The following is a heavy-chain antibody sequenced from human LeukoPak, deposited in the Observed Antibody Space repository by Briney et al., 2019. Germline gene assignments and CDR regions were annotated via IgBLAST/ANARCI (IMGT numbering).Heavy chain of an antibody. D-gene: IGHD3-10*01. CDR2: ISSSSSYI. J-gene: IGHJ6*02. CDR3: ARAGYYGSGSYIYYYGMDV. V-gene: IGHV3-21*01. Sequence: PGGSLRLSCAASGSTFSSYSMNWVRQASGKGLEWVSSISSSSSYIYYADSVKGRFTISRDNAKNSLYLQMNSLRAEDTAVYYCARAGYYGSGSYIYYYGMDVWGQGTTVTVSS. CDR1: GSTFSSYS.